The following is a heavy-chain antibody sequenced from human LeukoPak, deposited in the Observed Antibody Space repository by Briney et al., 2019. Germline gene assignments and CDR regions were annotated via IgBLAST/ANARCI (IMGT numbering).Heavy chain of an antibody. D-gene: IGHD1-26*01. Sequence: SETLSLTCTVSGGSISSYYWSWIRQPPGKGLEWIGYIYYSGSTNYNPSLKSRVTISVDTSKNQFSLKLSSVTAADTAVYYCAKGKWELLPSWFDPWGQGTLVTVSS. CDR1: GGSISSYY. CDR2: IYYSGST. V-gene: IGHV4-59*01. J-gene: IGHJ5*02. CDR3: AKGKWELLPSWFDP.